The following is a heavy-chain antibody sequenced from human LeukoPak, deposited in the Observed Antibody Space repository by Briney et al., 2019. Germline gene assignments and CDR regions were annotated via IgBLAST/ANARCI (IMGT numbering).Heavy chain of an antibody. D-gene: IGHD1-1*01. V-gene: IGHV3-64D*09. Sequence: GGSLRLSCSASGFTFSAYAMYWVRQAPGKGLDFVSGISSNGDRLFYADSVKGRSTISRDNSKNTLYLQMSSLTADDTAVYYCVKITSVTGGDCWGQGSRLTVSS. CDR3: VKITSVTGGDC. CDR2: ISSNGDRL. CDR1: GFTFSAYA. J-gene: IGHJ4*02.